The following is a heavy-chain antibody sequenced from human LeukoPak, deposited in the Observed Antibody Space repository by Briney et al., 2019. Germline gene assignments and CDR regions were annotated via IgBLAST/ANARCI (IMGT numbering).Heavy chain of an antibody. Sequence: ASVKVPCKASGYTFTSYGISWVRQAPGQGLEWMGWISAYNGNTNYAQKLQGRVTMTTDTSTSTAYMELRSLRSDDTAVYYCARDLYSSSWSLADYWGQGTLVTVSS. V-gene: IGHV1-18*01. CDR1: GYTFTSYG. J-gene: IGHJ4*02. D-gene: IGHD6-13*01. CDR3: ARDLYSSSWSLADY. CDR2: ISAYNGNT.